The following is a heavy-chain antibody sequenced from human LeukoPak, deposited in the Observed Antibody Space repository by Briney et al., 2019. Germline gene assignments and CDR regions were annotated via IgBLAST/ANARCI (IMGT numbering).Heavy chain of an antibody. CDR2: INPNSGGT. CDR1: GYTLTGYY. Sequence: GASVKVSCKASGYTLTGYYMHWMRQAPGQGLEWMEWINPNSGGTNYAQKFQGRVTMTRDTSISTAYMELSRLRSDDTAVYYCARSDCSSTSCYDSDWFDPWGQGTLVTVSS. V-gene: IGHV1-2*02. CDR3: ARSDCSSTSCYDSDWFDP. D-gene: IGHD2-2*01. J-gene: IGHJ5*02.